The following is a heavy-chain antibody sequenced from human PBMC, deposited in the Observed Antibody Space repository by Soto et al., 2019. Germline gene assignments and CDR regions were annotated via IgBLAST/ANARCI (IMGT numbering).Heavy chain of an antibody. CDR2: ISYDGSNT. V-gene: IGHV3-30*18. Sequence: QVQLVESGGGVVQPGRSLRLSCAASGFTFNSYGMHWVRQAPGKGLEWVAVISYDGSNTYYADSVKGRFTISRDNSKNTLWLQMNSLRAEDTTVYYCAKLTQMVRGVISYYGMDVWGPGITVTASS. D-gene: IGHD3-10*01. J-gene: IGHJ6*02. CDR1: GFTFNSYG. CDR3: AKLTQMVRGVISYYGMDV.